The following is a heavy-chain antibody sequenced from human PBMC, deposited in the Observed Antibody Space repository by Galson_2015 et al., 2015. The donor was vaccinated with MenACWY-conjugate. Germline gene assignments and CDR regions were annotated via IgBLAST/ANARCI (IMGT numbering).Heavy chain of an antibody. Sequence: SLRLSCKASGFAFRNYYLHWLRQAPGQGLECVAATRGSGDGTYYAESVKGRFTISRDNSTNTLYLHMIGLRTEDTAVYYCGVNSYGSWGQGTQVTVSS. J-gene: IGHJ4*02. V-gene: IGHV3-64D*06. D-gene: IGHD2/OR15-2a*01. CDR3: GVNSYGS. CDR2: TRGSGDGT. CDR1: GFAFRNYY.